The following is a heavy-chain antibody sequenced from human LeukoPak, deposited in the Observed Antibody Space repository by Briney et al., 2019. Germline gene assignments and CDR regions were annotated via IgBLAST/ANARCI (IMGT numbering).Heavy chain of an antibody. CDR1: GYTFTSYG. Sequence: ASEKVSCKASGYTFTSYGISWVRQAPGQGLEWMGRISAYNGNTNYAQKLQGRVTMTTDTSTSTAYMELRSLRSDDTAVYYCARARITMVQGVWGQGTLVTVSS. CDR2: ISAYNGNT. D-gene: IGHD3-10*01. V-gene: IGHV1-18*01. CDR3: ARARITMVQGV. J-gene: IGHJ4*02.